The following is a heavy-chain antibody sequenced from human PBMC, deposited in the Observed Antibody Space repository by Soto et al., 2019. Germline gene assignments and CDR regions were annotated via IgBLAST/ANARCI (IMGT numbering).Heavy chain of an antibody. CDR2: VYSGGAT. CDR1: GFSVSRNY. D-gene: IGHD3-10*01. Sequence: RLVETGGGLIQPGTSLTLSCAASGFSVSRNYMTWVRQAPGKGLERVSFVYSGGATFYADSVKGRFILSRDDSQNTMYLQMNNLRAEDTAVYYCARVPGRLWGRGTLVTVAS. CDR3: ARVPGRL. J-gene: IGHJ4*02. V-gene: IGHV3-53*02.